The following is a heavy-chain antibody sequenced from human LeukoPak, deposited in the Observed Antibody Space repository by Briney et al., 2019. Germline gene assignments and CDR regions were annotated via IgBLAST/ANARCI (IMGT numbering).Heavy chain of an antibody. CDR3: ARQGSSGWYYYFDY. J-gene: IGHJ4*02. D-gene: IGHD6-19*01. CDR2: IYYSGST. Sequence: SETLPLTCTVSGGSISSYYWSWIRQPPGKGLEWIGYIYYSGSTNYNPSLKSRVTISVDTSKNQFALKLSSVTAADTAVYYCARQGSSGWYYYFDYWGQGTLVTVSS. CDR1: GGSISSYY. V-gene: IGHV4-59*08.